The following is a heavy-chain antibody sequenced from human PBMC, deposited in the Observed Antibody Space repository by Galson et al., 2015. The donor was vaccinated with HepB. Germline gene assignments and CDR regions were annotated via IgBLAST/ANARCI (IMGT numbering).Heavy chain of an antibody. Sequence: SLRLSCAASGFTFSSYGMHWVRQAPGKGLEWVAVIWYDGSNKYYADSVKGRFTISRDKPKNTLYLQMNSLRAEDTAVYYCARGAAAGPYYYYYMDVWGKGTTVTVSS. CDR3: ARGAAAGPYYYYYMDV. V-gene: IGHV3-33*01. CDR2: IWYDGSNK. CDR1: GFTFSSYG. J-gene: IGHJ6*03. D-gene: IGHD6-13*01.